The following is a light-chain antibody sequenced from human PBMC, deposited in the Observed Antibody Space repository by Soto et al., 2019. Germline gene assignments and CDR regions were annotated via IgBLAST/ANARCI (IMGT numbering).Light chain of an antibody. Sequence: QSVLTQPPSASGTPGQRVTISCSGSSSNIGSNFVYWYQQFPGTAPKLLIYRNNQRPSGVPDRFSGARSGTSASLASSGLPSEDEADYYCAAWDESLSGWVFGGGTKLTVL. CDR3: AAWDESLSGWV. V-gene: IGLV1-47*01. CDR1: SSNIGSNF. J-gene: IGLJ3*02. CDR2: RNN.